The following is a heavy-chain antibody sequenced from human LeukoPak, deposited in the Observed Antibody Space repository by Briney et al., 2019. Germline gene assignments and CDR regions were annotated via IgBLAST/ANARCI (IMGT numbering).Heavy chain of an antibody. V-gene: IGHV3-48*03. CDR3: ARDLWFGELSTFDY. Sequence: GGSLRLSCAASGFTFSSYEMNWVRQAPGKGLEWVSYISSSGSTIYYADSVKGRFTISRDNAKNSLYLQMNSLRAEDTAVYYCARDLWFGELSTFDYWGQGTLVTVSS. D-gene: IGHD3-10*01. J-gene: IGHJ4*02. CDR2: ISSSGSTI. CDR1: GFTFSSYE.